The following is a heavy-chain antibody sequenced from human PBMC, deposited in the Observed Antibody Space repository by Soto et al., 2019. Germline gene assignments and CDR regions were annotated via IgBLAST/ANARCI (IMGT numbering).Heavy chain of an antibody. V-gene: IGHV4-4*02. CDR3: AKGEYDYVWGSYRINWFDP. Sequence: QVQLQESGPGLVKPSGTLSLICAVSGGSINNTNWWSWVRQSPGKWLEWIGEIYHSGSTTYNPSLKSRVTISVDKSKNQFSLNLSSVTAADTAVYYCAKGEYDYVWGSYRINWFDPWGQGTLVTVSS. CDR1: GGSINNTNW. CDR2: IYHSGST. D-gene: IGHD3-16*01. J-gene: IGHJ5*02.